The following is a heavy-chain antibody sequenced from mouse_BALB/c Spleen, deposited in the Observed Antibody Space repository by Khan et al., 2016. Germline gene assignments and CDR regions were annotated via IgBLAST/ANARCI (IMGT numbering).Heavy chain of an antibody. CDR3: TKSGSTVMDY. CDR2: ISSGSNTI. V-gene: IGHV5-17*02. D-gene: IGHD1-1*01. Sequence: EVELVESGGGLVQPGGSRKLSCAASGFTFSGFGMHWVRQAPEKGLEWVAYISSGSNTIYYGDTVKGRFTISRDNSKNTLFLQMTSLRSEDTAMYYCTKSGSTVMDYWGQGTSVTVSS. CDR1: GFTFSGFG. J-gene: IGHJ4*01.